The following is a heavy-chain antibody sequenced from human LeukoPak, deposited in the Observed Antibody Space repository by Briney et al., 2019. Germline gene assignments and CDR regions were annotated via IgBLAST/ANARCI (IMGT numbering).Heavy chain of an antibody. J-gene: IGHJ4*02. CDR2: IRSKANSYAT. CDR1: GFTFSGSA. Sequence: GGSLKLSCAASGFTFSGSAMHWVRQASGKGLEWVGRIRSKANSYATAYAASVRGRFTISRDDSKNTAYLQMNSLKTEDTAVYYCTRSPAAMLYYFDYWGQGTLVTVSS. CDR3: TRSPAAMLYYFDY. D-gene: IGHD2-2*01. V-gene: IGHV3-73*01.